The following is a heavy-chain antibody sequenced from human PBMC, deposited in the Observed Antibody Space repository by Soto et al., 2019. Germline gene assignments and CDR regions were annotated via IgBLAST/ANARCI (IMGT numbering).Heavy chain of an antibody. Sequence: ETLSLTCTVSGGSISSYYWSWIRQPPGKGLEWIGYIYYSGSTNYNPSLKSRVTISVDTSKNQFSLKLSSVTAADTAVYYCARHRDYGDYYFDYWGQGTLVTVSS. D-gene: IGHD4-17*01. CDR3: ARHRDYGDYYFDY. V-gene: IGHV4-59*08. CDR2: IYYSGST. CDR1: GGSISSYY. J-gene: IGHJ4*02.